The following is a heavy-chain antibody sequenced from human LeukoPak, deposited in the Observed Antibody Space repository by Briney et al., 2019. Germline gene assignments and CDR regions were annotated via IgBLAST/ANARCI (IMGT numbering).Heavy chain of an antibody. J-gene: IGHJ6*02. CDR1: GGTFSSYA. Sequence: ASVKVSCKASGGTFSSYAISWVRQAPGRGLEWMGRIIPILGIANYAQKFQGRVTITADKSTSTAYMELSSLRSEDTAVYYCARDVLVVVAATPHYYYGMDVWGQGTTVTVSS. CDR3: ARDVLVVVAATPHYYYGMDV. V-gene: IGHV1-69*04. D-gene: IGHD2-15*01. CDR2: IIPILGIA.